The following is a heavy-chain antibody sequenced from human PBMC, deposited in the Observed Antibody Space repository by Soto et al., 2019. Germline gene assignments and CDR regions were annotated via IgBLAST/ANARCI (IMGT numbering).Heavy chain of an antibody. CDR2: IIPIFGTA. Sequence: SVKVSCKASGGTFSSYAISWVRQAPGQGLEWMGGIIPIFGTANYAQKFQGRVTITADESTSTAYMELSSLRSEDTAVYYCARDYPHSSSPARALTYYYYYGMDVWGQGTTVTVSS. CDR1: GGTFSSYA. J-gene: IGHJ6*02. V-gene: IGHV1-69*13. CDR3: ARDYPHSSSPARALTYYYYYGMDV. D-gene: IGHD6-6*01.